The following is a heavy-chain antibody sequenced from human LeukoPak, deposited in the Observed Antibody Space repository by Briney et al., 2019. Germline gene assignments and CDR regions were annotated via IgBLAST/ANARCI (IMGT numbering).Heavy chain of an antibody. Sequence: GGSLRLSCAASGFTFDDYGMSWVRQAPGKGLEWVSGINWNGGSTGYADSVKGRFTISRDNAKNSLYLQMNSLRAEDTALYHCARGKPNEYYDFWSGYYQTHFDYWGQGTLVTVSS. J-gene: IGHJ4*02. V-gene: IGHV3-20*01. CDR1: GFTFDDYG. CDR2: INWNGGST. D-gene: IGHD3-3*01. CDR3: ARGKPNEYYDFWSGYYQTHFDY.